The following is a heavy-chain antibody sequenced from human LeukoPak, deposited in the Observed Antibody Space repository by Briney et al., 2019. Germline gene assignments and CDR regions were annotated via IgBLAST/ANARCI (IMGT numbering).Heavy chain of an antibody. CDR1: GYTFTTFG. V-gene: IGHV1-18*01. CDR3: ARDWYIAAEVDYFDY. CDR2: IGVNNDDT. J-gene: IGHJ4*02. D-gene: IGHD6-13*01. Sequence: GASVKVSCKASGYTFTTFGISWVRQAPGQGLEWLGWIGVNNDDTNYAQNLHGRVTMTPDTATGTAYIEVRSLGSDGTAFYCCARDWYIAAEVDYFDYWGQGTVVTVSS.